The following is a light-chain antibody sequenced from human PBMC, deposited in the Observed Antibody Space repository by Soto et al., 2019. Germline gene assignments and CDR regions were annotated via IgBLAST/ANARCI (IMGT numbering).Light chain of an antibody. CDR1: QRVSSSY. J-gene: IGKJ2*01. CDR2: GAS. V-gene: IGKV3-20*01. CDR3: QQYGSPMYT. Sequence: EIVLTQSPGTLSLSPGERATLSCRASQRVSSSYLAWYQQKPGQAPRLLIYGASSRATGIPDRFSGSGSGTDFTLTISRLEPEDFAVYYCQQYGSPMYTFGQGTKLEIK.